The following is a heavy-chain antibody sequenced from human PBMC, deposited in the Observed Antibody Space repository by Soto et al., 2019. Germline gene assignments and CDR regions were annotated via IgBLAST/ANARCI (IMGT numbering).Heavy chain of an antibody. CDR2: IYYSGST. D-gene: IGHD2-15*01. J-gene: IGHJ4*02. Sequence: WIRQHPGKGLEWIGYIYYSGSTYHNPSLKSRVIISVDTSKNQFSLKLSSVTAADTAVYYCARGSTVAAILFDYWGQGTLVTVSS. V-gene: IGHV4-31*02. CDR3: ARGSTVAAILFDY.